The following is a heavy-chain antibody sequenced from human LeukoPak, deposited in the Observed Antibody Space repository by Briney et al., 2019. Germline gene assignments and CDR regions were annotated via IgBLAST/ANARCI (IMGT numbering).Heavy chain of an antibody. V-gene: IGHV4-4*02. Sequence: PSETLSLTCAVSGGSISSSNWWSWVRQPPGKGLEWIGEIYHSGSTNYNPSLKSRVTISVDKSKNQLSLKLSSVTAADTAVYYCARVVSSGPGELYYDFWSGYSPLYYFDYWGQGTLVTVSS. CDR2: IYHSGST. D-gene: IGHD3-3*01. CDR1: GGSISSSNW. J-gene: IGHJ4*02. CDR3: ARVVSSGPGELYYDFWSGYSPLYYFDY.